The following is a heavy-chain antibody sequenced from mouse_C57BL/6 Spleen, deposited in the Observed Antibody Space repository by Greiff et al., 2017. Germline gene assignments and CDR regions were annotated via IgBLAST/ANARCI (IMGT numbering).Heavy chain of an antibody. J-gene: IGHJ1*03. CDR1: GYTFTSYW. V-gene: IGHV1-53*01. CDR3: ARSGYDYWYFDV. CDR2: INPSNGGT. Sequence: QVQLQQPGAELVKPGASVKLSCKASGYTFTSYWMHWVKQRPGQGLEWIGNINPSNGGTNYNEKFKSKATLTVDKSSSTAYMQLSSLTSEDSAVYYCARSGYDYWYFDVWGTGTTVTVSS. D-gene: IGHD2-3*01.